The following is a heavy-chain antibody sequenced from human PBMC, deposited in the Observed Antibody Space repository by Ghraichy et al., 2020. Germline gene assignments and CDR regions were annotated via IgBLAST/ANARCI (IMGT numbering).Heavy chain of an antibody. J-gene: IGHJ5*02. D-gene: IGHD6-6*01. V-gene: IGHV3-11*01. CDR2: MSSHGDTI. CDR3: AREIDKSASFFYS. Sequence: WVALMSSHGDTIYYADSVKGRFVIARDNAKSSLYLQMNNLTADDTAVYFCAREIDKSASFFYSWGQGTLVTVSS.